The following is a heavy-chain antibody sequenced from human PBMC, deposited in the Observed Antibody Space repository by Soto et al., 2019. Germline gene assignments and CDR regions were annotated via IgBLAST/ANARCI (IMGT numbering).Heavy chain of an antibody. Sequence: EVQLVESGGGLVQPGGSLRLSCAASGFTFSSYWMSWVRQAPGKGLEWVANIKQDGSEKYYVDSVKDRFTISRDNAKNSLYLQMNSLRAEDTAVYYCASVPSPELLWFFDYWGQGTLVTVSS. CDR2: IKQDGSEK. J-gene: IGHJ4*02. CDR1: GFTFSSYW. V-gene: IGHV3-7*01. CDR3: ASVPSPELLWFFDY. D-gene: IGHD3-10*01.